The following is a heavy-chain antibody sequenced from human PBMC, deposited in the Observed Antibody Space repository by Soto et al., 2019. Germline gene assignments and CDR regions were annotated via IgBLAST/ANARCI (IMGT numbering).Heavy chain of an antibody. Sequence: QVQLVESGGGVVQPGRSLRLSCAASGFTFSSYGMHWVRQAPGKGLEGVAVISYDGSNKYYADSVKGRFTISRDNSKSTLYLQMNSLRAEDTAVYYCAKSIPSIAARPAPFDYWGQGTLVTVSS. V-gene: IGHV3-30*18. J-gene: IGHJ4*02. CDR1: GFTFSSYG. CDR3: AKSIPSIAARPAPFDY. CDR2: ISYDGSNK. D-gene: IGHD6-6*01.